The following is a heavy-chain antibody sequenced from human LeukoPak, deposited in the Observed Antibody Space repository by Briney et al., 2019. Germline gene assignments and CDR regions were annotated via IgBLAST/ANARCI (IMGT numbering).Heavy chain of an antibody. CDR1: GYTFTSYH. Sequence: ASVKVSCKASGYTFTSYHMHWVRQAPGQGLEWMGIINPSGGSTSYAQKFQGRVTMTRDTSTSTVYMELSSLRSEDTAAYYCVITTYYYDSSGHHANWFDPWGQGTLVTVSS. CDR3: VITTYYYDSSGHHANWFDP. CDR2: INPSGGST. V-gene: IGHV1-46*01. D-gene: IGHD3-22*01. J-gene: IGHJ5*02.